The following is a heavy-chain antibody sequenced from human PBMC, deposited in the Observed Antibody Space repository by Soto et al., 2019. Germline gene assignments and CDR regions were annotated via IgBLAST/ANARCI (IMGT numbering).Heavy chain of an antibody. Sequence: AVKVSCKASGGTFSSYAISWVRQAPGQGLEWMGGIIPIFGTANYAQKFQGRVTITADESTSTAYMELSSLRSEDTAVYYCAREGGSYYYDSSGYYYVHYYGMDVWGQGTTVTVSS. D-gene: IGHD3-22*01. CDR1: GGTFSSYA. CDR2: IIPIFGTA. V-gene: IGHV1-69*13. CDR3: AREGGSYYYDSSGYYYVHYYGMDV. J-gene: IGHJ6*02.